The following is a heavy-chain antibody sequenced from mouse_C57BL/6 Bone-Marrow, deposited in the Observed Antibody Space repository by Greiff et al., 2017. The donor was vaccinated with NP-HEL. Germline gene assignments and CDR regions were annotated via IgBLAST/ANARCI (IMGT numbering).Heavy chain of an antibody. Sequence: QVQLKESGPGLVQPSQSLSITCTVSGFSLTSYGVHWVRQSPGKGLEWLGVIWSGGSTDYNAAFISRLSISKDNSKSQVFFKMNSLQADDTAIYYCARDYYGSSSHYYYAMDYWGQGTSVTVSS. V-gene: IGHV2-2*01. CDR2: IWSGGST. D-gene: IGHD1-1*01. CDR3: ARDYYGSSSHYYYAMDY. J-gene: IGHJ4*01. CDR1: GFSLTSYG.